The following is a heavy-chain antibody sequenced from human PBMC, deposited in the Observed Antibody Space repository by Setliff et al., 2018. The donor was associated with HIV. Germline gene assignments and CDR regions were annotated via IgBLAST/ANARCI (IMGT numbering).Heavy chain of an antibody. CDR2: RKQDGSEK. CDR3: ARGDFYDSSGYFTDAFDI. V-gene: IGHV3-7*03. Sequence: GGSLRLSCAASGFTFSDHYMDWVRQTPGKGLEWMANRKQDGSEKYYVDSVKGRFTISRDNAKNSLYLQMNSLRAEDTAVYYCARGDFYDSSGYFTDAFDIWGQGTMVTVSS. CDR1: GFTFSDHY. J-gene: IGHJ3*02. D-gene: IGHD3-22*01.